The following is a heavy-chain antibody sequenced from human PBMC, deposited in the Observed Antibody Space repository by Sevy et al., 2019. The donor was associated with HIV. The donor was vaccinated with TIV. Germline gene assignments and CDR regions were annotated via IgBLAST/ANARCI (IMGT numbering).Heavy chain of an antibody. CDR2: LSGSGGTT. D-gene: IGHD6-13*01. CDR3: ATGTTDSSISWVFDV. V-gene: IGHV3-23*01. J-gene: IGHJ3*01. CDR1: GFTFFSHV. Sequence: GASLRLSCAASGFTFFSHVMSWVRQAPGKGLEWVSGLSGSGGTTYYADSVKGRFSISRDNSKNKLYLQMSSLRIEDTAVYYCATGTTDSSISWVFDVWGQGTMVTVSS.